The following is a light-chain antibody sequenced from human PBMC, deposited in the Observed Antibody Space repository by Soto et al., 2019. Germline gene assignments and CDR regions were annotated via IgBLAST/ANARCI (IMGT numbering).Light chain of an antibody. J-gene: IGLJ1*01. CDR2: KVR. CDR3: SSYTSNTTLV. Sequence: QSVLTQSASVSGSPGQSITISCTGTSSDVGGYNSVSWFQQHPGKAPRLMIYKVRNRPSGVSNRFSGSKSGNTASLTISGLQAEDEADYYCSSYTSNTTLVFGTGTKAPS. CDR1: SSDVGGYNS. V-gene: IGLV2-14*01.